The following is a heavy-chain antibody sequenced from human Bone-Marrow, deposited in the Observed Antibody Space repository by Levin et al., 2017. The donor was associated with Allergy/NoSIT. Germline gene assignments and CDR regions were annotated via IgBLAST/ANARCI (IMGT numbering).Heavy chain of an antibody. J-gene: IGHJ4*02. Sequence: SQTLSLTCTVSGGSISSTSYFWGWIRQPPGKGLEWIASIFYSGSTYYNPSLKSRVTISVDTSKNQFSLKLSSVTAADTAVYYCARRDRNMRYFDYWGQGALVTVSS. CDR2: IFYSGST. D-gene: IGHD2-2*01. V-gene: IGHV4-39*01. CDR3: ARRDRNMRYFDY. CDR1: GGSISSTSYF.